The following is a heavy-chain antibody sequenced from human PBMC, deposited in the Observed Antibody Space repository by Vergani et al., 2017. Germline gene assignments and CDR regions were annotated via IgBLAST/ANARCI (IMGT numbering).Heavy chain of an antibody. V-gene: IGHV4-59*01. Sequence: QVQLQESGPGLVKPSETLSLTCTVSGGSISSYYWSWIRQPPGKGLEWIGYIYYSRSTNYNPSLKSRITISVDTSKNQFSLKLSSVTAADTAVYYCAVHGNESSPYAFDIWGQGTMVTVSS. D-gene: IGHD3-22*01. CDR2: IYYSRST. CDR3: AVHGNESSPYAFDI. J-gene: IGHJ3*02. CDR1: GGSISSYY.